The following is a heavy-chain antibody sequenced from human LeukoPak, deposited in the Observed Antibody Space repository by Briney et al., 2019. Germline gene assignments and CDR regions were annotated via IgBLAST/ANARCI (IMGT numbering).Heavy chain of an antibody. V-gene: IGHV5-51*01. CDR2: IYPGDSGT. J-gene: IGHJ3*02. D-gene: IGHD3-10*01. CDR3: ARHSYYYGSGGDAFDI. Sequence: GESLKISCKGSGYSFTSYWIAWVRQMPGKGLGWMGLIYPGDSGTKYSPSFQGQVTFSADKSITTAYLQWSSLKASDTAMYYCARHSYYYGSGGDAFDIWGQGTMVTVSS. CDR1: GYSFTSYW.